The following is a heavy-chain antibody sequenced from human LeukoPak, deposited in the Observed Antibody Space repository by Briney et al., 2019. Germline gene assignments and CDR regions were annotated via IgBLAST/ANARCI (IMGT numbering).Heavy chain of an antibody. CDR3: AREWGYCSGGSCYYYYGMDV. Sequence: GGSLRLSCAASGFTFSSYGMHWVRQAPGKGLEWVAVIWYDGSNKYYADSVKGRFTISRDNSKNTLYLQMNSLRAEDTAVYYCAREWGYCSGGSCYYYYGMDVWDQGTTVTVSS. D-gene: IGHD2-15*01. CDR1: GFTFSSYG. V-gene: IGHV3-33*01. J-gene: IGHJ6*02. CDR2: IWYDGSNK.